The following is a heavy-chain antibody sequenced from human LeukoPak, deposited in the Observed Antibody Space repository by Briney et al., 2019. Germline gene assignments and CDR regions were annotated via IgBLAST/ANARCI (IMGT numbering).Heavy chain of an antibody. D-gene: IGHD3-22*01. J-gene: IGHJ4*02. Sequence: SVKVSCKASGGTFSSYAISWVRQAPGEGVEWMGRIIPIFGTANYAQKFQGRVTITTDESTSTAYMELSSLRSEDTAVYYCARADDSSGYFDYWGQGTLVTVSS. CDR2: IIPIFGTA. CDR1: GGTFSSYA. V-gene: IGHV1-69*05. CDR3: ARADDSSGYFDY.